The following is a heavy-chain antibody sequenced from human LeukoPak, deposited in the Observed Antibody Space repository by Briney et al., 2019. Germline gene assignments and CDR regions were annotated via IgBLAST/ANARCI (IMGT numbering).Heavy chain of an antibody. J-gene: IGHJ5*02. CDR3: AREVLHDSSGPRPYNWFDP. V-gene: IGHV4-39*07. CDR2: IYYSGST. Sequence: SETLSLTCTVSGGSISSSSYYWGWIRQPPGKGPEWIGSIYYSGSTYYNPSLKSRVTISVDTSKNQFSLKLSSVTAADTAVYYCAREVLHDSSGPRPYNWFDPWGQRTLVTVSS. CDR1: GGSISSSSYY. D-gene: IGHD3-22*01.